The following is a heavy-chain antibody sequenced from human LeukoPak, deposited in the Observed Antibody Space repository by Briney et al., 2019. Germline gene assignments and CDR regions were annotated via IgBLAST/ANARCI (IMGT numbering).Heavy chain of an antibody. J-gene: IGHJ5*02. CDR3: ARVVAGRRFDP. D-gene: IGHD6-19*01. Sequence: SETLSLTCTVSGDSTSSSSYYWGWIRQPPGKGLEWIGYIYYSGSTNYNPSLKSRVTISVDTSKSQFSLKVNSVTAADTAVYYCARVVAGRRFDPWGQGTLVTVSS. CDR2: IYYSGST. V-gene: IGHV4-61*05. CDR1: GDSTSSSSYY.